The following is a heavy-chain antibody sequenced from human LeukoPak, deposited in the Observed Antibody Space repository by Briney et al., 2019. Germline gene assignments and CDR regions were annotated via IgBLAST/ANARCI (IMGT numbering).Heavy chain of an antibody. CDR3: DPHDSSSPF. J-gene: IGHJ4*02. CDR2: ISSDGSNT. Sequence: SLXLSXXXXGFIXXXXGMHWVRXAPGKGLEWVTFISSDGSNTNYADSGKGRFTISRDNSKSTLYLQMNSPRAEDTAVYYCDPHDSSSPFWGQGTLVTVSS. CDR1: GFIXXXXG. D-gene: IGHD6-6*01. V-gene: IGHV3-30*19.